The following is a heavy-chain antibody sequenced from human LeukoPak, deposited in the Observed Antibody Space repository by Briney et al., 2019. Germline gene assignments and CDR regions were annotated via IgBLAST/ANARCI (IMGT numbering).Heavy chain of an antibody. J-gene: IGHJ3*02. CDR3: AKFGAGTGVLRYFDWPLGAFDI. CDR1: GFTFSSYG. CDR2: ISYDGSNK. Sequence: SGGSLRLSCAASGFTFSSYGMHWVRQAPGKGLEWVAVISYDGSNKYYADSVKGRFTISRDNSKNTLYLQMNSLRAEDTAVYYCAKFGAGTGVLRYFDWPLGAFDIWGQGTMVTVSS. D-gene: IGHD3-9*01. V-gene: IGHV3-30*18.